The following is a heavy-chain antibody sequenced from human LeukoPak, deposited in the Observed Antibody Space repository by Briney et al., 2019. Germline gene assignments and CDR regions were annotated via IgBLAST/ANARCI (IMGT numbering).Heavy chain of an antibody. CDR2: INPNSGGT. CDR3: VRGPIAMAD. D-gene: IGHD6-19*01. Sequence: ASVKVSCKASGDTFSDYFVHWVRQAPGQGLEWMGWINPNSGGTNFAQQFQGRVIMTSDTSIRTAYMELRSLNSDDTAVYYCVRGPIAMADWGQGTLVTVSS. CDR1: GDTFSDYF. V-gene: IGHV1-2*02. J-gene: IGHJ1*01.